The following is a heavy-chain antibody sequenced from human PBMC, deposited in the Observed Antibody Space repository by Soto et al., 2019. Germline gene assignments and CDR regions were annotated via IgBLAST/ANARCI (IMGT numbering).Heavy chain of an antibody. V-gene: IGHV4-59*01. D-gene: IGHD2-2*01. Sequence: SETLSLTCTVSGGSISSYYWSWIRQPPGKGLEWIGYIYYSGSTNYNPSLKSRVTISVDTSKNQFSLKLSSVTAADTAVYYCARTDIVVVPAAITRFDPWGQGTLVTVSS. CDR2: IYYSGST. CDR1: GGSISSYY. CDR3: ARTDIVVVPAAITRFDP. J-gene: IGHJ5*02.